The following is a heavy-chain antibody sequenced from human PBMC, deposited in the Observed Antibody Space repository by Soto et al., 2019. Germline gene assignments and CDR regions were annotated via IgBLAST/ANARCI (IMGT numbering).Heavy chain of an antibody. Sequence: ASVKVSCKASGYTFTGYYMHWVRQAPGQGLEWMGWINPNSGGTNYAQKFQGWVTMTRDTSISTAYMELSRLRSDDTAVYYCARAPPYSSSSRSPWFDPWGQGTLVTVSS. V-gene: IGHV1-2*04. D-gene: IGHD6-13*01. CDR2: INPNSGGT. CDR3: ARAPPYSSSSRSPWFDP. J-gene: IGHJ5*02. CDR1: GYTFTGYY.